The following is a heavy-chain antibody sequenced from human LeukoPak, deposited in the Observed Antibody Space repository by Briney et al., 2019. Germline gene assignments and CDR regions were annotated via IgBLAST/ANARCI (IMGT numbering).Heavy chain of an antibody. CDR2: IYYSGST. CDR1: GGSISSSSYY. CDR3: AGTLYCTNGVCYLPY. Sequence: PSETLSLTCTVSGGSISSSSYYWGWIRQPPGKGLEWIGSIYYSGSTYYNPSLKSRVTISVDTSKNQFSLKLSSVTAADTAVYYCAGTLYCTNGVCYLPYWGQGTLVTVSS. V-gene: IGHV4-39*07. D-gene: IGHD2-8*01. J-gene: IGHJ4*02.